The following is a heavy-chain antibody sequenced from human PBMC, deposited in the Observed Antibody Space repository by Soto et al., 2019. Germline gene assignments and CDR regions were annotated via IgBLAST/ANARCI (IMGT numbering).Heavy chain of an antibody. Sequence: QITLKESGPTLVKPTQTLTLTCSFSGFSLSTSGVGVGWIRQPPGKALEWLALIDWDDHEHYSPSLKSRLTITKENTKNQVVLRMTNMDPVDTATYYCAHLGITGTTGYFDLWGRGTLVTVYS. CDR2: IDWDDHE. V-gene: IGHV2-5*02. CDR1: GFSLSTSGVG. J-gene: IGHJ2*01. CDR3: AHLGITGTTGYFDL. D-gene: IGHD1-20*01.